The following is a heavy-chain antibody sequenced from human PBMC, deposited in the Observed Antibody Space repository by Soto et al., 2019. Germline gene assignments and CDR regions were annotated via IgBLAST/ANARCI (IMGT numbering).Heavy chain of an antibody. CDR3: ARAEVAADWFDP. D-gene: IGHD1-26*01. CDR1: GYTFTGFY. V-gene: IGHV1-2*02. CDR2: IIPNSGGT. J-gene: IGHJ5*02. Sequence: ASVKVSCKASGYTFTGFYIHWVRQAPGQGLEWLGWIIPNSGGTSYAQKFQGGVTMTRDTSISTAYMELSRLTSDDTAVYYCARAEVAADWFDPWGQGTLVTVSS.